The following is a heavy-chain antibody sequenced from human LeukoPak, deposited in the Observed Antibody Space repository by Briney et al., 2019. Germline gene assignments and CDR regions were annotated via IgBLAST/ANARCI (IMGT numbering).Heavy chain of an antibody. CDR1: GFTFSNYW. J-gene: IGHJ4*02. CDR3: ARSVGGMDY. D-gene: IGHD1-26*01. CDR2: IYSDGSSI. Sequence: GGSLRLSCAASGFTFSNYWMHWVRPAPGKGLVWVSRIYSDGSSISYADSVKGRVTISRDNARNMLYLQMNSLRAEDTAIYYCARSVGGMDYWGQGTLVTVSS. V-gene: IGHV3-74*01.